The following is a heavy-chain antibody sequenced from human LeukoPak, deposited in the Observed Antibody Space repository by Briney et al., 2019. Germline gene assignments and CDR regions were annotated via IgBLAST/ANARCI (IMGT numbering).Heavy chain of an antibody. CDR1: GFTFSSYA. CDR3: AGGQGWHFDL. Sequence: QAGGSLRLSCAASGFTFSSYAMHWVRQAPGKGLEWVAVISYDGSNKYYADSVKGRFTISRDRTSLFLQMNSLRAEDTAIYYCAGGQGWHFDLWGRGTLITVSS. J-gene: IGHJ2*01. CDR2: ISYDGSNK. D-gene: IGHD2-15*01. V-gene: IGHV3-30*04.